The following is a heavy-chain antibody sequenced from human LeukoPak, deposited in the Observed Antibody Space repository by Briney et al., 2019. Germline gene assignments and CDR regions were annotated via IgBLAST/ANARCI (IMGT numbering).Heavy chain of an antibody. CDR3: ARDHYGSGSYKSYFDS. CDR1: GDSISSYY. D-gene: IGHD3-10*01. V-gene: IGHV4-4*07. CDR2: MYTSGST. J-gene: IGHJ4*02. Sequence: PSETLSLTCTVSGDSISSYYWSWLRQPAGKGLEWIGRMYTSGSTKYNPSLKSRVTISVDNSKNQLSLKLTSVTAADTAVYYCARDHYGSGSYKSYFDSWGQGTQVTVSS.